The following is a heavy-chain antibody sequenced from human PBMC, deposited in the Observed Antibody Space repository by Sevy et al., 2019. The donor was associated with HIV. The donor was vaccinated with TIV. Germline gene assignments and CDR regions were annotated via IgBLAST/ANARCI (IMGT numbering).Heavy chain of an antibody. CDR3: GRVPVAAAGTGIDY. Sequence: GGSLRLSCAASGSTFSSYWMHWVRQAPGKGLVWLSRIYVDGRTASYADSVKGRFAISRDNAKNTLYLQMNSLRDEDTAVYYCGRVPVAAAGTGIDYWGQGTLVTVSS. D-gene: IGHD6-13*01. CDR2: IYVDGRTA. CDR1: GSTFSSYW. V-gene: IGHV3-74*01. J-gene: IGHJ4*02.